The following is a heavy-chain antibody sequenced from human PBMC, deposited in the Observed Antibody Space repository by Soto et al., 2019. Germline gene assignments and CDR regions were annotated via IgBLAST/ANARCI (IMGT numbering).Heavy chain of an antibody. CDR2: ISDTGGDT. J-gene: IGHJ4*02. Sequence: GGSLRLSCAASGFIFSDYAMSWVRQAPGKGLAWVSTISDTGGDTYYADSVKGRFTISRDNSKRTLYLQLNSLRAEDTAVYYCARPLTPSIAASVFDYWGQGSPVTVS. V-gene: IGHV3-23*01. D-gene: IGHD6-25*01. CDR1: GFIFSDYA. CDR3: ARPLTPSIAASVFDY.